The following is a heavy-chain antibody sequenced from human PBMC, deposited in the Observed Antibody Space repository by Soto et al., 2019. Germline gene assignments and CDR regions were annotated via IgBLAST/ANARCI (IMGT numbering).Heavy chain of an antibody. CDR2: ISYDGSNK. Sequence: GGSLRLSCAASGFTFSSYAMHWVRQAPGKGLEWVAVISYDGSNKYYADSVKGRFTISRDNSKNTLYLQMNSLRAEDTAVYYCARGKLGYSSSWYDYWGQGTLVTVSS. J-gene: IGHJ4*02. V-gene: IGHV3-30-3*01. CDR1: GFTFSSYA. CDR3: ARGKLGYSSSWYDY. D-gene: IGHD6-13*01.